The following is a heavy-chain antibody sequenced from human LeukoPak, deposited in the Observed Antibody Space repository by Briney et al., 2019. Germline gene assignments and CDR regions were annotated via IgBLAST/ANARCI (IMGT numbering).Heavy chain of an antibody. CDR2: INQDGSEK. D-gene: IGHD3-16*01. CDR3: TRDVREAYDI. Sequence: PGGSLRLSCEASGFRFGGFWMNWVRQAPGKGPERVANINQDGSEKLYVDSVKGRFTISRDNAKNSLYLQMNSLRVEDTAVYYCTRDVREAYDIWGHGKMVTVSS. J-gene: IGHJ3*02. CDR1: GFRFGGFW. V-gene: IGHV3-7*01.